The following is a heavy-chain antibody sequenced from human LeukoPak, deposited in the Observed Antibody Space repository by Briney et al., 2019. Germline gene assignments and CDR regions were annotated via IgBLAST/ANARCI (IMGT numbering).Heavy chain of an antibody. CDR1: GYTFTSYG. V-gene: IGHV1-18*01. CDR2: ISACNGNT. Sequence: ASVKVSCKASGYTFTSYGISWVRQAPGQGLEWMGWISACNGNTNYAQKLQGRVTMTTDTSTSTAYMELRSLRSDDTAVYYCARDQAIFGVVQDDYWGQGTLVTVSS. J-gene: IGHJ4*02. CDR3: ARDQAIFGVVQDDY. D-gene: IGHD3-3*01.